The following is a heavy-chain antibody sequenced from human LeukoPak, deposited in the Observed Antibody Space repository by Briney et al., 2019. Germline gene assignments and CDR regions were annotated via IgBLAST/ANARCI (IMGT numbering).Heavy chain of an antibody. CDR1: GFTFRSYA. Sequence: GGSPRLSCEASGFTFRSYAMTWVRQAPGKGLEWVSAISGSGAKTYYADSVKGRFTISRDNAKNSLYLQMNSLRAEDTAVYYCARWYSSGWYYGYWGQGTLVTVSS. CDR2: ISGSGAKT. J-gene: IGHJ4*02. V-gene: IGHV3-23*01. CDR3: ARWYSSGWYYGY. D-gene: IGHD6-19*01.